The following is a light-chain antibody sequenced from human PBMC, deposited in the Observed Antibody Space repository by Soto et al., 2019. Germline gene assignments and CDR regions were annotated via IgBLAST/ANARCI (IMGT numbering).Light chain of an antibody. J-gene: IGLJ2*01. CDR2: DVN. Sequence: QSALTQPASVSGSPGQSITISCTGTSSDVGGYNYVSWYQQHPGKAPKFMIYDVNNRPSGVSNRFSGSKSGNTASLTISGLQAEDEADYYCSSYTSSSIVVFGGGTKVTVL. V-gene: IGLV2-14*01. CDR3: SSYTSSSIVV. CDR1: SSDVGGYNY.